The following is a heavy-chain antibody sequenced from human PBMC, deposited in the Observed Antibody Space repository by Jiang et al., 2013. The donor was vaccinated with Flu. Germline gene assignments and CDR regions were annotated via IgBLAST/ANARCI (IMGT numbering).Heavy chain of an antibody. J-gene: IGHJ1*01. CDR2: IDYSGNT. CDR1: GGSFNGYY. V-gene: IGHV4-34*01. Sequence: LLKPSETLSLTCAVYGGSFNGYYWSWVRQAPAKGLEWIGRIDYSGNTDYNPSLKSRIIISLDISTNQFSLKVNSVTAADTAVYYCARVIGGSGGYHYWSYFQHWSQGSLITVS. CDR3: ARVIGGSGGYHYWSYFQH. D-gene: IGHD2-15*01.